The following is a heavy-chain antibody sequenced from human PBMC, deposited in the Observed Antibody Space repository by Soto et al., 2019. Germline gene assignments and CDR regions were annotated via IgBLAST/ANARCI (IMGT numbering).Heavy chain of an antibody. V-gene: IGHV4-4*02. CDR3: SRDQRITMVRGVIIKGWFDP. CDR1: GGSISSGSW. Sequence: QVQLQESGPGLVKPSGTLSLTCAVSGGSISSGSWWSWVRQPPGKGLEWIGEIYHSGSTNYNPSLKRRVTISVDKSNNQFSLKLTSVTAADTAVYYCSRDQRITMVRGVIIKGWFDPWGQGTLVTVSS. D-gene: IGHD3-10*01. J-gene: IGHJ5*02. CDR2: IYHSGST.